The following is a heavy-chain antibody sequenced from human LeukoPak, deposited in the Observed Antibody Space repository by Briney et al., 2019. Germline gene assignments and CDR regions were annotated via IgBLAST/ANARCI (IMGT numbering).Heavy chain of an antibody. CDR1: GFTFSSYA. D-gene: IGHD3-22*01. V-gene: IGHV3-48*03. CDR3: ASQSRMIVVVWDAFDI. Sequence: GGSLRLSCVVSGFTFSSYAMHWVRQAPGKGLEWVSYISSSGSTIYYADSVKGRFTISRDNAKNSLYLQMNSLRAEDTAVYYCASQSRMIVVVWDAFDIWGQGTMVTVSS. J-gene: IGHJ3*02. CDR2: ISSSGSTI.